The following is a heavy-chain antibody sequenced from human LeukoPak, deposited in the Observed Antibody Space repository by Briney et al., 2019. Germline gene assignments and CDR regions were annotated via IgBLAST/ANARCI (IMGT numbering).Heavy chain of an antibody. Sequence: GGSLRLSCVASGFSFSGYWMTWVRQAPGKGLEWVSAISGSGGSTYYADSVKGRFTISRDNSKNTLYLQMNSLRAEDTAVYYCARGSYYSNYFDYWGQGTLVTVSS. J-gene: IGHJ4*02. CDR1: GFSFSGYW. CDR2: ISGSGGST. V-gene: IGHV3-23*01. CDR3: ARGSYYSNYFDY. D-gene: IGHD1-26*01.